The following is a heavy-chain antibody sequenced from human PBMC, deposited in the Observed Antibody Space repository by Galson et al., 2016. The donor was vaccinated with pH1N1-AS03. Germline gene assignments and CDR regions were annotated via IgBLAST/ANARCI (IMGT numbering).Heavy chain of an antibody. D-gene: IGHD3-3*01. J-gene: IGHJ4*02. CDR2: NRYYGSSE. CDR3: VRGSGYYFDS. Sequence: SLRLSCAASGFTLRTYDMHWVRQAPGKGLEWVGINRYYGSSEYYGDSMKGRISISRDNSQNTISLQTNRLRVEDTAVYYCVRGSGYYFDSWGQGTLVIVSS. CDR1: GFTLRTYD. V-gene: IGHV3-33*01.